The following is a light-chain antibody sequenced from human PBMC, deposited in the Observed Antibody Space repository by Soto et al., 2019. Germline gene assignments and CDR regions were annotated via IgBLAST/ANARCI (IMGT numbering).Light chain of an antibody. CDR2: AAS. CDR3: QQSCSTPKT. J-gene: IGKJ1*01. CDR1: QSISSY. V-gene: IGKV1-39*01. Sequence: DIQMTQSPSSLSASVGDRVTITCRASQSISSYLNWYQQKPGKAPKLLIYAASSLQSGVPSRFSGSGSGTDFTLTISSLQPEDFATYYGQQSCSTPKTFGQGTKVEIK.